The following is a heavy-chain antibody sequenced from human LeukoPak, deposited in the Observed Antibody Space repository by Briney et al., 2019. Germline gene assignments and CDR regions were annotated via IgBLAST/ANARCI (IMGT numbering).Heavy chain of an antibody. CDR2: ISWNSGSI. CDR1: GFTFDDYA. D-gene: IGHD6-13*01. CDR3: AKDTDGTFDY. V-gene: IGHV3-9*01. Sequence: GRSLRISCAASGFTFDDYAMHWVRQAPGKGLEWVSGISWNSGSIGYADSVKGRFTISRDNAKNSLYLQMNSLRAEDTALYYCAKDTDGTFDYWGQGTLVTVSS. J-gene: IGHJ4*02.